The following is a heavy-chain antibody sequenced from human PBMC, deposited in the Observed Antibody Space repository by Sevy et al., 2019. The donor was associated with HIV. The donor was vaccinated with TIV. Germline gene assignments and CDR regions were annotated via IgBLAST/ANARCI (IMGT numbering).Heavy chain of an antibody. V-gene: IGHV1-69*06. CDR1: GGTFSSYA. D-gene: IGHD3-22*01. Sequence: ASVKVSCKASGGTFSSYAISWVRQAPGQGLEWMGGIIPIFGTANYAQKFQGRVTITADKSTSTDYMELSSLRSEDTAVYYCARARSSSGMVDAYYFQHWGQGTLVTVSS. J-gene: IGHJ1*01. CDR2: IIPIFGTA. CDR3: ARARSSSGMVDAYYFQH.